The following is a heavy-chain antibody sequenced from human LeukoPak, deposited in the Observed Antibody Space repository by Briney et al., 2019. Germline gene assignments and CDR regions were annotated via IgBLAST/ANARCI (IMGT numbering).Heavy chain of an antibody. V-gene: IGHV3-7*03. D-gene: IGHD6-13*01. J-gene: IGHJ4*02. CDR3: ARSIPYGTTWYGRSDY. CDR2: IKPDGTTK. Sequence: GGSLRLSCAASGFPFSSYSMTWVRQAPGKGLEWVANIKPDGTTKFYVDSVKGRYTISRDNALNSLYLQMNSLRAEDTAIYYCARSIPYGTTWYGRSDYWGQGTLVTVPS. CDR1: GFPFSSYS.